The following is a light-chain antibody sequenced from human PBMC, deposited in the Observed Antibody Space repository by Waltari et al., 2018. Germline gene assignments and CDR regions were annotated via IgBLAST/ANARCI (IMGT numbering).Light chain of an antibody. CDR2: AGS. Sequence: QSALTQPASVSGSPGQSITISCTGTSSDVGSYNLVSWYKQHPGKAPKLMIYAGSKRPSGVSNRFSGSKSGNTASLTISGLQAEDEADYYCCSYAGSSTWVFGGGTKLTVL. CDR1: SSDVGSYNL. V-gene: IGLV2-23*01. J-gene: IGLJ3*02. CDR3: CSYAGSSTWV.